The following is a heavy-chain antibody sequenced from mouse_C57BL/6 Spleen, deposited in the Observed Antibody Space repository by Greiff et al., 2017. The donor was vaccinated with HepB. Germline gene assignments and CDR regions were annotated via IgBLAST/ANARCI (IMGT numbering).Heavy chain of an antibody. CDR2: IHPNSGST. V-gene: IGHV1-64*01. Sequence: VQLQQSGAELVKPGASVKLSCKASGYTFTSYWMHWVKQRPGQGLEWIGMIHPNSGSTNYNEKFKSKATLTVDKSSSTAYMQLSSLTSEDSAVYYCARILTAQATTYYFDYWGQGTTLTVSS. J-gene: IGHJ2*01. CDR3: ARILTAQATTYYFDY. CDR1: GYTFTSYW. D-gene: IGHD3-2*02.